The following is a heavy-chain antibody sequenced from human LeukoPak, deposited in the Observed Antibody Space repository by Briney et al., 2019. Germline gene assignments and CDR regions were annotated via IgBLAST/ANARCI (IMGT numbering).Heavy chain of an antibody. Sequence: KGGESLKISCKGSGYSFTSYWISWVRQMPGKGLEWMGRIDPSDSYTNYSRSFQGHVTISADKSISTAYLQWSSLKASDTAMYYCARAMEAGTFREFDYWGQGTLVTVSS. CDR1: GYSFTSYW. J-gene: IGHJ4*02. V-gene: IGHV5-10-1*01. CDR2: IDPSDSYT. D-gene: IGHD6-19*01. CDR3: ARAMEAGTFREFDY.